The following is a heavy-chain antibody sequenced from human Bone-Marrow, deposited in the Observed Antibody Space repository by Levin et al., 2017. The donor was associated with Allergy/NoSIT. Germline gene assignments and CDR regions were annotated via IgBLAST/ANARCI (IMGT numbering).Heavy chain of an antibody. CDR3: ATLLGGDC. J-gene: IGHJ4*02. D-gene: IGHD2-21*02. CDR2: IGSSGDTI. Sequence: GGSLRLSCAASGFAFSSYSMNWVRQAPGKGLEWISYIGSSGDTIYYADSVKGRFAISRDNAKNSLYLQMNSLRAEDTAVYYCATLLGGDCWGRGTLVTVSS. V-gene: IGHV3-48*01. CDR1: GFAFSSYS.